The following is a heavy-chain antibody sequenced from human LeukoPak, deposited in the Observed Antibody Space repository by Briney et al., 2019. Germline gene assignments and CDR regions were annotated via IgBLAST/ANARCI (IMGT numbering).Heavy chain of an antibody. CDR1: GYTFTSYY. J-gene: IGHJ4*02. Sequence: ASVKVSCKASGYTFTSYYMHWVRQAPGQGLEWMGIINPSGGSTSYAQKFQGRVTMTEDTSTDTAYMELSSLRSEDTAVYYCATDLLAVAGTFPERHFDYWGQGTLVTVSS. CDR3: ATDLLAVAGTFPERHFDY. CDR2: INPSGGST. D-gene: IGHD6-19*01. V-gene: IGHV1-46*01.